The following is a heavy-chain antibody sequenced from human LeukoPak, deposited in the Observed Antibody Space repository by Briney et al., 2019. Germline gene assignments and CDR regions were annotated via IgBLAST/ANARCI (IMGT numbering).Heavy chain of an antibody. CDR3: ARDRGTTMVRGPNYADY. Sequence: ASVKVSCKASGYTVTSYGISWGRRAPGQGVGGMGWISAYNGNTNYAQKLQCRVTMTTDTSTSTAYMELRSLRSDDTAVYYCARDRGTTMVRGPNYADYWGQGTLVTVSS. D-gene: IGHD3-10*01. CDR2: ISAYNGNT. V-gene: IGHV1-18*01. J-gene: IGHJ4*02. CDR1: GYTVTSYG.